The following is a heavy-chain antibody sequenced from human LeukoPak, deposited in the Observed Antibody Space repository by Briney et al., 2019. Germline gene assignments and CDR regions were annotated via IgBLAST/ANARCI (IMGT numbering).Heavy chain of an antibody. V-gene: IGHV3-74*01. CDR2: INSDGSST. CDR3: ARGNYYDSSGPGGY. D-gene: IGHD3-22*01. CDR1: GFTFSSHW. Sequence: PGGSLRLSCAASGFTFSSHWMHWVRQAPGKGLGWVSRINSDGSSTSYVDSVAGRFTISRDNAKNTLYLQMNSLRAEDTAVYHCARGNYYDSSGPGGYWGQGTLVIVSS. J-gene: IGHJ4*02.